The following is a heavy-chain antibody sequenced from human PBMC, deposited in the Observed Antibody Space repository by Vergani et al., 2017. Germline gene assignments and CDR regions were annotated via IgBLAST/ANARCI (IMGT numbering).Heavy chain of an antibody. CDR3: ARVRFGKVATGRGFYGMDV. Sequence: QVQLVQSGAEVKKPGASVKVSCKASGYTFTGYYMHWVRQAPGQGLEWMGWINPNSGGTNYAQKFQGRVTMTRDTSISTAYMELSRLRSDDTAVYYCARVRFGKVATGRGFYGMDVWGQGTTVTVSS. CDR2: INPNSGGT. J-gene: IGHJ6*02. CDR1: GYTFTGYY. D-gene: IGHD5-12*01. V-gene: IGHV1-2*02.